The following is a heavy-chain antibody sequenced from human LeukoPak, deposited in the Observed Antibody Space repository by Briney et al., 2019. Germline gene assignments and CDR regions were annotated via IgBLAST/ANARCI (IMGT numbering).Heavy chain of an antibody. CDR1: GFTFSTYN. CDR2: ISSSGSTI. Sequence: GGSLRLSCAASGFTFSTYNMNWVRQAPGKGLEWVSYISSSGSTIYYADSVKGRFTISRDNAKNSLYLQMNSLRAEDTAVYYCARGCSGGSCYIGWFDPWGQGTLVTVSS. D-gene: IGHD2-15*01. CDR3: ARGCSGGSCYIGWFDP. J-gene: IGHJ5*02. V-gene: IGHV3-48*03.